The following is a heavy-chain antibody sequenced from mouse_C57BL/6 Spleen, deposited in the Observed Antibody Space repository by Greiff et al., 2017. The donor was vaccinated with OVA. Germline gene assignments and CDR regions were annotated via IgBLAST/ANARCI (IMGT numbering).Heavy chain of an antibody. CDR3: VSYYSNLWYFDV. V-gene: IGHV5-4*01. CDR2: ISDGGSYT. J-gene: IGHJ1*03. CDR1: GFTFSSYA. Sequence: EVQGVESGGGLVKPGGSLKLSCAASGFTFSSYAMSWVRQTPEKRLEWVATISDGGSYTYYPGNVKGRFTISRDNAKNNLYLQMSHLKSEDTAMYYCVSYYSNLWYFDVWGTGTTVTVSS. D-gene: IGHD2-5*01.